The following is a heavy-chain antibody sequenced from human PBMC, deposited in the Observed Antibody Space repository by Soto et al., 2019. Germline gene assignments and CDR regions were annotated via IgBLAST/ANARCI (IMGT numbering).Heavy chain of an antibody. CDR2: INPDGSRT. J-gene: IGHJ4*02. V-gene: IGHV3-74*01. Sequence: EVQLVESGGDLVQPGGSLRLYCAASGFTFSSYWMHWVRQAPGKGLVWVSRINPDGSRTSYADSVKGRFTISRDNAKNTLYLQMNSLGAEDTAVYYCARVAVTTYYFDYWGQGTLVTVSS. CDR1: GFTFSSYW. CDR3: ARVAVTTYYFDY. D-gene: IGHD4-17*01.